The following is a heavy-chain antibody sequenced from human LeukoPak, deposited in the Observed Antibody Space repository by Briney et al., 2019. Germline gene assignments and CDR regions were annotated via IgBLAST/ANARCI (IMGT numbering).Heavy chain of an antibody. Sequence: GGSLRLSCAASGFTFSIYAMSWVRQGTGKGLEWVSSTSSGGELTFYADAVKARFTISRDNSKNTLYLQMNSLRAEDTAVYYCAKVPREKNACYWGQGTLVTVSS. CDR1: GFTFSIYA. J-gene: IGHJ4*02. CDR2: TSSGGELT. D-gene: IGHD1-1*01. V-gene: IGHV3-23*01. CDR3: AKVPREKNACY.